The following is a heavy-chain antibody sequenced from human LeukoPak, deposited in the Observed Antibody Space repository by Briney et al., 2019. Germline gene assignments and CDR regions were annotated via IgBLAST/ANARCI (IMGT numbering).Heavy chain of an antibody. D-gene: IGHD2-2*01. CDR3: ARSLSTAGIDY. V-gene: IGHV4-38-2*01. J-gene: IGHJ4*02. Sequence: PSETLSLTCAVSGYSISTGRHWGWIRQPPGKGLEWIGSIYQSGSTYYNPSLKSRVTISVDKSKNQFSLNLRSVTAPDTAVYYCARSLSTAGIDYWGQGTLVTVSS. CDR1: GYSISTGRH. CDR2: IYQSGST.